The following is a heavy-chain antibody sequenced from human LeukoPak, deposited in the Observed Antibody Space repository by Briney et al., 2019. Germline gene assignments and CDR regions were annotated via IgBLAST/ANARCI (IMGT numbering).Heavy chain of an antibody. V-gene: IGHV4-28*05. CDR3: ARMSGYGYFDY. CDR1: GYSISSSNR. D-gene: IGHD5-12*01. CDR2: IYYSGSI. J-gene: IGHJ4*02. Sequence: SDTLSLTCAVSGYSISSSNRWGWIRQPPGKGLEWIGYIYYSGSIYYNPSLKSRVTMSVDTSKNQFSLKLSSVTAVDTAVYYCARMSGYGYFDYWGQGTLVTVSS.